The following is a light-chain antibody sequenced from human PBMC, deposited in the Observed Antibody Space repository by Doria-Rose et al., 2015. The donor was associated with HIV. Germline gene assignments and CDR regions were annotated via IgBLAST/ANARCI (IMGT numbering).Light chain of an antibody. V-gene: IGKV3-20*01. CDR3: QQYGTSRGT. J-gene: IGKJ5*01. CDR1: QRVKSSY. Sequence: EIGLTQSPGTLSLSPGERATLSCRASQRVKSSYLAWYQQEPGQAPRLLIYDASTRATGIPDRFSGSGSGTDFTLTISRLEPEDVAVYYCQQYGTSRGTFGQGTRLEIK. CDR2: DAS.